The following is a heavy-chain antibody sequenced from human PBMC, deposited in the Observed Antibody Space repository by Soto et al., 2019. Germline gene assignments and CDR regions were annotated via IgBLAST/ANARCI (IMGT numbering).Heavy chain of an antibody. J-gene: IGHJ4*02. CDR1: GFTLTTYA. Sequence: PGGSLRLSCAASGFTLTTYAMSWVRQAPGKGLEWVSSISGSGGTAYNVDSVKGRFTISRDNAKNTLYLQMNSLRAEDTAVYYCARIMYYYDSSGSDYWGQGT. V-gene: IGHV3-23*01. CDR2: ISGSGGTA. CDR3: ARIMYYYDSSGSDY. D-gene: IGHD3-22*01.